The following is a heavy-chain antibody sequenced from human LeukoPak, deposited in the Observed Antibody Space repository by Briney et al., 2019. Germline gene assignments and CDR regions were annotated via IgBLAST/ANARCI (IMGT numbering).Heavy chain of an antibody. CDR1: GFTFSSYS. J-gene: IGHJ3*02. CDR3: ARLAAQDAFDI. D-gene: IGHD6-25*01. V-gene: IGHV3-21*01. Sequence: PGGSLRLSCAASGFTFSSYSMNWVRQAPGKGLEWVSSISSSSGYIYYADSVKGRFTISRDNAKNSLYLQMNSLRAEDTAVYYCARLAAQDAFDIWGQGTMVTVSS. CDR2: ISSSSGYI.